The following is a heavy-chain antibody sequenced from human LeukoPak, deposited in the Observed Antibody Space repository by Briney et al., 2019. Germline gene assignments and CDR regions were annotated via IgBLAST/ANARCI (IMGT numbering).Heavy chain of an antibody. D-gene: IGHD1-26*01. Sequence: SETLSLTCTVSGGSISSYYWSWIRQPPGKGLEWIEYIYYSGSTNYNPSLKSRVTISVDTSKNQFSLKLSSVTAADTAVYYCARSYSGSYYGNFDYWGQGTLVTVSS. J-gene: IGHJ4*02. V-gene: IGHV4-59*08. CDR3: ARSYSGSYYGNFDY. CDR2: IYYSGST. CDR1: GGSISSYY.